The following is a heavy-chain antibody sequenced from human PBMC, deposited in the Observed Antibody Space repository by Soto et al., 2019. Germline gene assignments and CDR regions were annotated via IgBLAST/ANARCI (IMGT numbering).Heavy chain of an antibody. D-gene: IGHD2-21*01. CDR3: ARAVLLEGGLFDY. CDR1: GGSISSYY. Sequence: SEILSLTCTVSGGSISSYYWSWIRQPPGKGLEWIGYIYYSGSTNYNPSLKCRVTISVDTSKNQFSLKLSSVTAADTAVYYCARAVLLEGGLFDYWGQGTLVTVSS. CDR2: IYYSGST. J-gene: IGHJ4*02. V-gene: IGHV4-59*01.